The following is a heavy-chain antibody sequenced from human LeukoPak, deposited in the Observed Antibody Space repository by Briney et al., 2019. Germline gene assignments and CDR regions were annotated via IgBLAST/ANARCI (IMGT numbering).Heavy chain of an antibody. Sequence: SESLSLTCTVSGDSISSHYWGWIRQPPGKGLEWIGSIYYSGSTYYNPSLKSRVTISVDTSKNQFSLKLSSVTAADTAVYYCARRRSTMVRGVMVTKWFDPWGQGTLVTVSS. V-gene: IGHV4-39*01. CDR3: ARRRSTMVRGVMVTKWFDP. CDR1: GDSISSHY. CDR2: IYYSGST. J-gene: IGHJ5*02. D-gene: IGHD3-10*01.